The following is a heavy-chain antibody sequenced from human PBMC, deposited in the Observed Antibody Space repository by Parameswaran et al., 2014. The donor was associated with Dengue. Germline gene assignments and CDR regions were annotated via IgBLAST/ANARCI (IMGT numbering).Heavy chain of an antibody. CDR3: AREQRADVGDRGGYYYYDMDV. J-gene: IGHJ6*02. V-gene: IGHV4-59*01. D-gene: IGHD2-21*01. CDR2: VYYRGST. Sequence: RWIRQPPGKGLEWIGHVYYRGSTNYDPSLRSRVTISLDTSKNQFSLRLSSVTAADTAVYYCAREQRADVGDRGGYYYYDMDVWGQGTTVTVSS.